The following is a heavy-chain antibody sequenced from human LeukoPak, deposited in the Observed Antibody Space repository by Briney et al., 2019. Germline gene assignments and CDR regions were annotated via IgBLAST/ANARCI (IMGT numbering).Heavy chain of an antibody. D-gene: IGHD6-19*01. CDR3: ARGTYSSGWYGYYFDY. CDR1: GYTFTGYY. Sequence: GASVKVSCKASGYTFTGYYMHWVRQAPGQGLEWMGWINPNSGGTNYAQKFQGRATMTRDTSISTAYMELSRLRSDDTAVYYCARGTYSSGWYGYYFDYWGQGTLVTVSS. CDR2: INPNSGGT. J-gene: IGHJ4*02. V-gene: IGHV1-2*02.